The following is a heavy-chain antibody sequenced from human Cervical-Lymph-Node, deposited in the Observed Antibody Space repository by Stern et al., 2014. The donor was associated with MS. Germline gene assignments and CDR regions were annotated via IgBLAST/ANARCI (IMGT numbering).Heavy chain of an antibody. Sequence: VQLVQSGAEVKKPGASVKVSCMASGYSFTSYFINWGRQAPGQGLEWMGIINPSAGNTNYAQKFQGRVVMTSDTSTGTVYMELSSLRSEDTAVYYCARDEGADYWGQGTLVTVSS. V-gene: IGHV1-46*01. CDR2: INPSAGNT. J-gene: IGHJ4*02. CDR1: GYSFTSYF. CDR3: ARDEGADY.